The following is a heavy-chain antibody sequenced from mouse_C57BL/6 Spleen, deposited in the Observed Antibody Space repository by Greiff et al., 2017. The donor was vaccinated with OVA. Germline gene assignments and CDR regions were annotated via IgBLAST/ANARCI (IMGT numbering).Heavy chain of an antibody. Sequence: VQLQQSGAELARPGASVKLSCKASGYTFTSYGISWVKQRTGQGLEWIGEIYPRSGNTYYNEKFKGKATLTADKSSSTAYMELRSLTSEDSAVYFCARGDYSNYNYYAMDYWGQGTSVTVSS. D-gene: IGHD2-5*01. V-gene: IGHV1-81*01. J-gene: IGHJ4*01. CDR2: IYPRSGNT. CDR3: ARGDYSNYNYYAMDY. CDR1: GYTFTSYG.